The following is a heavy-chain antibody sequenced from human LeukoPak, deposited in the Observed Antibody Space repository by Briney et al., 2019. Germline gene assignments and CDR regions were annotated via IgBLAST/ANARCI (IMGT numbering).Heavy chain of an antibody. J-gene: IGHJ4*02. CDR3: ARGIGRGYFDY. CDR1: GGSISSYY. V-gene: IGHV3-11*04. D-gene: IGHD1-26*01. CDR2: ISSSGSTI. Sequence: LSLTCTVSGGSISSYYWSWIRQAPGKGLEWVSYISSSGSTIYYADSVKGRFTISRDNAKNSLYLQMNSLRAEDTAVYYCARGIGRGYFDYWGQGTLVTVSS.